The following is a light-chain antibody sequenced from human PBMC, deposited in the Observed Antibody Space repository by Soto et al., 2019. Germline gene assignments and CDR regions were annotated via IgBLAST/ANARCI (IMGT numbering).Light chain of an antibody. Sequence: DIQMTQSPSSLSASVGDRVTITCRASQNIRSYLNWYQHKAGSAPKLLIYAASSLQTGVPSGFSGSGSGTDFTLTISSLQPEDFATYFCHQSYSTHQTFGQGTKVDIK. CDR3: HQSYSTHQT. V-gene: IGKV1-39*01. CDR2: AAS. CDR1: QNIRSY. J-gene: IGKJ1*01.